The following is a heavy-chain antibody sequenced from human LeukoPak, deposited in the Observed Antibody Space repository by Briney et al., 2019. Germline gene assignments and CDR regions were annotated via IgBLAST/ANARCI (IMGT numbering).Heavy chain of an antibody. CDR1: VYTFSAYY. V-gene: IGHV1-2*02. J-gene: IGHJ3*02. Sequence: GASVKVSCKASVYTFSAYYMHWVRQAPGQGLEWMGWINPNSGATNYAQKFQGRVTMTRDTSISTAYMELSRLRSDDTAVYYCARVAPTNDAFDIWGQGTMVTVSS. CDR3: ARVAPTNDAFDI. CDR2: INPNSGAT.